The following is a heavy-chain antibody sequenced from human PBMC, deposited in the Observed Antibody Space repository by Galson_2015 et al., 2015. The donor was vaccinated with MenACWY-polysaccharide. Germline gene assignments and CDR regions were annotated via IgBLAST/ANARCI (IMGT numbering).Heavy chain of an antibody. D-gene: IGHD2-2*01. CDR3: ARDGGGGGYCSSTSCRGAFDI. CDR2: ISSSGSTV. CDR1: GFTFSDYY. Sequence: SLRLSCAASGFTFSDYYMTWIRQAPGKGLDWVSYISSSGSTVDYADSVKGRFTISRDNAKNSLYLQMSSLRAEDTAVHYCARDGGGGGYCSSTSCRGAFDIWGQGTVVTVSS. J-gene: IGHJ3*02. V-gene: IGHV3-11*01.